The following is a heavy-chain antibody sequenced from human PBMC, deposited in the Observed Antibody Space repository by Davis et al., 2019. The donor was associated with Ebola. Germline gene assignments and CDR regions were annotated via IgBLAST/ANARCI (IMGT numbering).Heavy chain of an antibody. CDR2: IWYDGSNK. V-gene: IGHV3-33*06. J-gene: IGHJ4*02. Sequence: GGSLRLSCAASGFTFSSYGMHWVRQAPGKGLEWVAVIWYDGSNKYYADSVKGRFTISRDNSKNTLYLQMNSLRAEDTAVYYCANLDYGDNSGFDYWGQGTLVTVSS. CDR3: ANLDYGDNSGFDY. D-gene: IGHD4-23*01. CDR1: GFTFSSYG.